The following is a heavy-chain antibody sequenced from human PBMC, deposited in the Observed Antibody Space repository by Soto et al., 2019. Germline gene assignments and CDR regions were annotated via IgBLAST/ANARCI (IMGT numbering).Heavy chain of an antibody. J-gene: IGHJ4*02. CDR3: ARCDFGDYVPALDH. Sequence: QVHLMQSGAEVKSPGASVRVSCKASGYTFSSYGVSWVRQAPGQGLEFMGWISVYNGHTNYAQKFQGRVTMTTDTSTSTAYMELRSMRSADTAVYFCARCDFGDYVPALDHWGQGTLVTVS. CDR1: GYTFSSYG. D-gene: IGHD4-17*01. V-gene: IGHV1-18*01. CDR2: ISVYNGHT.